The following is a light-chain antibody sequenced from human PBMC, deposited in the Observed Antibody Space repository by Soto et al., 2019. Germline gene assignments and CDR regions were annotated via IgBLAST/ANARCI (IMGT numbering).Light chain of an antibody. CDR2: GAS. CDR1: QSVTSNS. CDR3: QQYGSSPRT. V-gene: IGKV3-20*01. J-gene: IGKJ5*01. Sequence: EILLTQFPGTQSLSPGGTATLSCRASQSVTSNSLAWYQQKVGRAPRVLIYGASNRATGIPDRFSGSGSGTDFTLTITRLEPEDVAVYYCQQYGSSPRTLSQGTRLEIK.